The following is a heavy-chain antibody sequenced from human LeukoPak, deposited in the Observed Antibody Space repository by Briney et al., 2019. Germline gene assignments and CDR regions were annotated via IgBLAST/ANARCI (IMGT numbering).Heavy chain of an antibody. CDR2: ISSSGSTI. CDR1: GFTFNHYS. V-gene: IGHV3-48*04. J-gene: IGHJ4*02. Sequence: PGGSLRLSCAASGFTFNHYSMNWVRQAPGKGLEWVSYISSSGSTIYYADSVKGRFTISRDNAKNSLYLQMNSLRAEDTAVYYCARDHYGYGDYFDYWGQGTLVTVSS. CDR3: ARDHYGYGDYFDY. D-gene: IGHD4-17*01.